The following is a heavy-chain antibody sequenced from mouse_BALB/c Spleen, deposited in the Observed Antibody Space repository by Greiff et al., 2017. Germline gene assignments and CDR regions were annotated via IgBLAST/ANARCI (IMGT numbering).Heavy chain of an antibody. J-gene: IGHJ2*01. CDR1: GFTFSSYG. Sequence: EVQGVESGGGLVQPGGSLKLSCAASGFTFSSYGMSWVRQTPDKRLELVATINSNGGSTYYPDSVKGRFTISRDNAKNTLYLQMSSLKSEDTAMYYCARGGPFDYWGQGTTRTVSS. CDR3: ARGGPFDY. V-gene: IGHV5-6-3*01. CDR2: INSNGGST.